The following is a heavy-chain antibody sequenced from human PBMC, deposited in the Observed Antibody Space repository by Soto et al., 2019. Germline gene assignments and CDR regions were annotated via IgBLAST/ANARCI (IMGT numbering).Heavy chain of an antibody. J-gene: IGHJ4*02. V-gene: IGHV3-30*18. Sequence: QVQLVESGGGVVQPGRSLRLSCAASGFTFSSYGMHWVRQAPGKGLEWVAVISSDGSDKNYADSVKGRFSISRDNSRNTLFLQMNSLRPEDTAVFYCAKEPYDSIGFYYSFHHWGQGTLVTVSS. CDR1: GFTFSSYG. CDR2: ISSDGSDK. CDR3: AKEPYDSIGFYYSFHH. D-gene: IGHD3-22*01.